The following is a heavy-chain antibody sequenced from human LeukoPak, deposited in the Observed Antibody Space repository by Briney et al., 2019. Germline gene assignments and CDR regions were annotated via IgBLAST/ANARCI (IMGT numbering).Heavy chain of an antibody. CDR3: AKAGGSYYYYYYMDV. CDR2: ISGSGGST. J-gene: IGHJ6*03. D-gene: IGHD1-26*01. CDR1: GFTFSSYG. V-gene: IGHV3-23*01. Sequence: GGSLRLSRAASGFTFSSYGMSWVRQAPGKGLEWVSAISGSGGSTYYADSVKGRFTISRDNSKNTLYLQMNSLRAEDTAVYYCAKAGGSYYYYYYMDVWGKGTTVTISS.